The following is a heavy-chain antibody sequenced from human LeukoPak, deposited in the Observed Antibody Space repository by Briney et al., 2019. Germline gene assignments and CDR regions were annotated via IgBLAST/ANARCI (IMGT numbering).Heavy chain of an antibody. J-gene: IGHJ6*02. CDR3: ARGGLTTKDYYYYGMDV. CDR2: IYYSGST. CDR1: GGSISSYY. V-gene: IGHV4-59*01. D-gene: IGHD4-17*01. Sequence: SETLSLTCTVSGGSISSYYWSWIRQPPGKGLEWIGYIYYSGSTNYNPSLKSRVTISVDTSKNQFSLKLSSVTAADTAVYYCARGGLTTKDYYYYGMDVWGQGTTVTDSS.